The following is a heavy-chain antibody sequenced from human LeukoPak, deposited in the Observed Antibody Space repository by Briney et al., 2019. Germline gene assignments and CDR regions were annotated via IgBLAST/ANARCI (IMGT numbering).Heavy chain of an antibody. J-gene: IGHJ4*02. CDR1: GFTFSNYG. CDR2: ISPRGGGT. Sequence: GGSLRLSCAASGFTFSNYGMNWVRQAPGKGLEWLSGISPRGGGTYYADSVKGRFTISRDNAKNSLYLQMNRLRAEDTAVYYCARREGGIAAASDYWGQGTLVTVSS. D-gene: IGHD6-13*01. V-gene: IGHV3-21*01. CDR3: ARREGGIAAASDY.